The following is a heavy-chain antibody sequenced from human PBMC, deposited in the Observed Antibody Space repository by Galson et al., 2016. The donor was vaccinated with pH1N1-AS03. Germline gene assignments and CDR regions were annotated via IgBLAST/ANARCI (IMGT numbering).Heavy chain of an antibody. CDR3: AKDKGSSRHDDY. J-gene: IGHJ4*02. V-gene: IGHV3-23*01. CDR2: ITSGGNT. Sequence: SLRLSCAASGFSFSSYAMSWVRRAPGKGLQWVSSITSGGNTYYADSVKGRFTTSRDNSKQTLYLQMNSLRAEDAAVYLCAKDKGSSRHDDYWGQGTRVTVSS. D-gene: IGHD6-13*01. CDR1: GFSFSSYA.